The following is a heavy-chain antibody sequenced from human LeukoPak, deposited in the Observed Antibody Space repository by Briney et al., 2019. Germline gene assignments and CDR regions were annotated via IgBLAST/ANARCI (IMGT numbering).Heavy chain of an antibody. Sequence: SETLSLTCTVSGGSISSYYWSWIRQPPGKRLEWIGYIYYSGSTNYNPSLKSRVTISVDTSKNQFSLKLTSVTAADTAVYYCARDPVTGGYNSGWYGPDYWGQGTLVTVSS. V-gene: IGHV4-59*01. CDR1: GGSISSYY. CDR2: IYYSGST. D-gene: IGHD6-19*01. J-gene: IGHJ4*02. CDR3: ARDPVTGGYNSGWYGPDY.